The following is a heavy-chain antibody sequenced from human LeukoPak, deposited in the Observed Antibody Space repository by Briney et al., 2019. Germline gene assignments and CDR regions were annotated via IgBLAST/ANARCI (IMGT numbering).Heavy chain of an antibody. CDR2: IKQDGSEK. J-gene: IGHJ4*02. V-gene: IGHV3-7*04. Sequence: GGSLRLSCAASGFTFSNYWMSWVRQAPGKGLEWVADIKQDGSEKHHVDSVKGRFAISRDNAKISLYLQVNSLRAEDTAVYYCARDRGWLQFDSWGQGTLVTVSS. CDR1: GFTFSNYW. CDR3: ARDRGWLQFDS. D-gene: IGHD5-24*01.